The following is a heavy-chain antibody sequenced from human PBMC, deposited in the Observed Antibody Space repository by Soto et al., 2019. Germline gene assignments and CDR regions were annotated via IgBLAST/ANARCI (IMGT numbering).Heavy chain of an antibody. CDR1: GFTFSDHW. J-gene: IGHJ4*02. CDR3: LGTGSNSY. Sequence: GGSQRLSYAASGFTFSDHWMHWVRQAPGKGLVWVSRFNTDGSTTTYADSVKGRFTISRDNAKNTFHLQMNSLRAEDTAIYYCLGTGSNSYWGQGTLVTVSS. CDR2: FNTDGSTT. V-gene: IGHV3-74*01. D-gene: IGHD1-26*01.